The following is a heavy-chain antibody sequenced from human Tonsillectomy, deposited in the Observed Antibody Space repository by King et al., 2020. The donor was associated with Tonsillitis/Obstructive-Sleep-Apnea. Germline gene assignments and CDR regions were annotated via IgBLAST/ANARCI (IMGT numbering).Heavy chain of an antibody. Sequence: VQLVESGAEVKKPGASVKVSCKVSGYTFTSYGISWVRQAPGQGLEWMGWISAYNGNTNYAQNLQGRVTMTTDTSTDTAYIELRSLKSDDTAVYYCARDRAVTGGGLGYCSRTTCYWSDYWGQGTLVTVSS. D-gene: IGHD2-2*01. J-gene: IGHJ4*02. CDR3: ARDRAVTGGGLGYCSRTTCYWSDY. V-gene: IGHV1-18*01. CDR1: GYTFTSYG. CDR2: ISAYNGNT.